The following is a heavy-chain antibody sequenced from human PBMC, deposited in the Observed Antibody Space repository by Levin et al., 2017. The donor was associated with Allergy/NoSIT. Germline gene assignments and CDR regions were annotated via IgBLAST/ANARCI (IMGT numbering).Heavy chain of an antibody. CDR3: ASAGNLDVGWFDP. V-gene: IGHV4-39*07. CDR1: GGSISSSSYY. D-gene: IGHD1-14*01. J-gene: IGHJ5*02. CDR2: IYDSGST. Sequence: PSETLSLTCTVSGGSISSSSYYWGWIRQPPGKGLEWIGSIYDSGSTYYNPSLKSRVTISVDTSKNQFSLKLSSVTAADTAVYYCASAGNLDVGWFDPWGQGTLVTVSS.